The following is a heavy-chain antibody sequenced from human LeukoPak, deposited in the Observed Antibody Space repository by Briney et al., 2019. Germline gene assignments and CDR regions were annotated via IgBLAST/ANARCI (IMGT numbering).Heavy chain of an antibody. Sequence: PSETLSLSCTVSGGSIGSSAYYWGWIRQPPEKGLEWIGYIYYSGSTNYNPSLKSRVTISVDMSKNQFSLKLSSVTAADTAVYYCARGYCSGGSCYSYTAMVTGDIWGQGTMVTVSS. CDR2: IYYSGST. D-gene: IGHD2-15*01. CDR1: GGSIGSSAYY. V-gene: IGHV4-61*05. J-gene: IGHJ3*02. CDR3: ARGYCSGGSCYSYTAMVTGDI.